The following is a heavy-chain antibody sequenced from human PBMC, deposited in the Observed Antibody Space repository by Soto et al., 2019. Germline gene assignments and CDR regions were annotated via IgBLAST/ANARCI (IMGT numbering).Heavy chain of an antibody. CDR3: ARDLRMGIAVAGAYYYYGMDV. D-gene: IGHD6-19*01. CDR2: TYYRSKWYN. Sequence: SPTHSLTYDLPGDSVSSTRCASNWIRQTPSRGLEWLGRTYYRSKWYNDYAVSVKSRITINPDTSKNQFSLQLNSVTPEDTAVYYCARDLRMGIAVAGAYYYYGMDVWGQGTTVTVSS. V-gene: IGHV6-1*01. J-gene: IGHJ6*01. CDR1: GDSVSSTRCA.